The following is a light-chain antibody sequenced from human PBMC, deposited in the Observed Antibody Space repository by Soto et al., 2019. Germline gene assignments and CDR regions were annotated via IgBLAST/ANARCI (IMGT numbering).Light chain of an antibody. CDR1: SSDVGGYDY. CDR2: EVS. CDR3: CSYAGSSTFYV. Sequence: QSALTQPASVSGSPGQSITISCTGTSSDVGGYDYVSWYQHHPGKAPKLTIYEVSNRPSGVSNRFSGSKSGNTASLTISGLQAEDEADYYCCSYAGSSTFYVFGTGTKLTVL. V-gene: IGLV2-23*02. J-gene: IGLJ1*01.